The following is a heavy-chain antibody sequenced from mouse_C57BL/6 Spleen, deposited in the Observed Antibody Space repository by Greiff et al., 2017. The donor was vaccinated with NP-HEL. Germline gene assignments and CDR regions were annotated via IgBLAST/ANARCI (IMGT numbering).Heavy chain of an antibody. Sequence: ESGPGLVKPSQSLSLTCSVTGYSITSGYYWNWLRQFPGNKLEWMGYISYDGSNNYNPSLQNRISITRDTSKNQFFLKLNSVTTEDTATYYCAREGYYGNYDYYAMDYWGQGTSVTVSS. CDR1: GYSITSGYY. J-gene: IGHJ4*01. CDR3: AREGYYGNYDYYAMDY. V-gene: IGHV3-6*01. D-gene: IGHD2-1*01. CDR2: ISYDGSN.